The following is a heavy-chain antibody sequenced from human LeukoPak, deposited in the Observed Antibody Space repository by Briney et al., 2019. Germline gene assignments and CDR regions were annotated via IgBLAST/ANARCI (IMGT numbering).Heavy chain of an antibody. Sequence: GGSLRLSCAASGFTFSSYSMNWVRQAPGKGLGGVSSISSSSSYIYYADSVKGRFTISRDNAKNSLYLQMNSLRAEDTAVYYCAGYCSTTSCYSNYYYYMDVWGKGTTVTVSS. CDR1: GFTFSSYS. D-gene: IGHD2-2*01. V-gene: IGHV3-21*01. CDR3: AGYCSTTSCYSNYYYYMDV. CDR2: ISSSSSYI. J-gene: IGHJ6*03.